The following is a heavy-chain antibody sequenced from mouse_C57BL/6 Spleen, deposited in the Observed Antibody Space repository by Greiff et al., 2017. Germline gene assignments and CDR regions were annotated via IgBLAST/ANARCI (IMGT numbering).Heavy chain of an antibody. CDR1: GYSITSDY. J-gene: IGHJ3*01. CDR2: ISYSGST. D-gene: IGHD2-5*01. CDR3: ARAYDSTSWFAY. Sequence: EVQLQQSGPGLAKPSQPLSLTCSVTGYSITSDYWNWIRKFPGNKLEYMGYISYSGSTYYNPSLKSRISITRDTSKTQYYLQVNSVATEDTATYYCARAYDSTSWFAYWGQGTLVTVSA. V-gene: IGHV3-8*01.